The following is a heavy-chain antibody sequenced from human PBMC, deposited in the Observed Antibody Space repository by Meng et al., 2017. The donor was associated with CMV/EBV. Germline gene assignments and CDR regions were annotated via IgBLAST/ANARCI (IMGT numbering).Heavy chain of an antibody. J-gene: IGHJ3*02. CDR3: ARDRGEADAFDI. Sequence: GGSLRLSCAASGFTFSSYAMHWVRQAPGKGLEWVVVISYDGSNKYYADSVKGRFTISRDNSKNTLYLQMNSLRAEDTAVYYCARDRGEADAFDIWGQGTMVTVSS. CDR2: ISYDGSNK. V-gene: IGHV3-30*04. D-gene: IGHD3-16*01. CDR1: GFTFSSYA.